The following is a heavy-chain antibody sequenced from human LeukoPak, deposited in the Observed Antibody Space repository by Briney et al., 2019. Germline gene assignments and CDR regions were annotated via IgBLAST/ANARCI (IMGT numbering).Heavy chain of an antibody. CDR3: TSQYYYGSGSKVVDY. Sequence: GGSLRLSCTVSGFTVSINSMSWVRQAPGKGLEWVSFIYSGGNTHYSDSVKGRFTISRDNSKNTLYLQMNSLKTEDTAVYYCTSQYYYGSGSKVVDYWGQGTLVTVSS. CDR2: IYSGGNT. V-gene: IGHV3-53*01. CDR1: GFTVSINS. D-gene: IGHD3-10*01. J-gene: IGHJ4*02.